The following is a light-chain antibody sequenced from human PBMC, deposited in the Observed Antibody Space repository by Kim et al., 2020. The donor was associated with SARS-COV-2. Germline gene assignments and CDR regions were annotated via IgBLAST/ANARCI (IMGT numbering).Light chain of an antibody. J-gene: IGLJ3*02. V-gene: IGLV1-51*01. CDR2: DNN. CDR1: SFEIGNNY. CDR3: ATWDNRLSVWV. Sequence: QSVLTQPPSVSAAPGQKVTISCSGSSFEIGNNYVSWYQQFPGTAPKLLIYDNNRRPSGIPDRFSGSKSGTSATLDITGLQAGDEADYYCATWDNRLSVWVFGGGTQLTVL.